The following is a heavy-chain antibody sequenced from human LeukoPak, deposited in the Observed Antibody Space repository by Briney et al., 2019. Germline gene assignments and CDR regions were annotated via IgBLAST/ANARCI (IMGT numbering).Heavy chain of an antibody. Sequence: GGSLRLSCAASGFTFSSYAMSWVRQAPGKGLEWVSVISGSGGSTYYADSVKGRSTIFRDNSKNTLYLQMNSLRAEDTAVYYWAKERGSIRVGQTTFDYGGQGPLVTVSS. CDR1: GFTFSSYA. D-gene: IGHD1/OR15-1a*01. CDR3: AKERGSIRVGQTTFDY. CDR2: ISGSGGST. J-gene: IGHJ4*02. V-gene: IGHV3-23*01.